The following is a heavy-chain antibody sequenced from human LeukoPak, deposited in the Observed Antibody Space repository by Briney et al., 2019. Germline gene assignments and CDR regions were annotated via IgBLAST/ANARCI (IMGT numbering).Heavy chain of an antibody. J-gene: IGHJ3*02. Sequence: GASVKVSCKASGYTFTGYYMHWVRQAPGQGLEWMGWINPNSGGTNYAQKFQGRVTMTRDTSISTAYMELSRLRSDDTAVYYCARGWELVPPLAFDIWGQGTMVTVSS. D-gene: IGHD1-26*01. CDR2: INPNSGGT. CDR3: ARGWELVPPLAFDI. V-gene: IGHV1-2*02. CDR1: GYTFTGYY.